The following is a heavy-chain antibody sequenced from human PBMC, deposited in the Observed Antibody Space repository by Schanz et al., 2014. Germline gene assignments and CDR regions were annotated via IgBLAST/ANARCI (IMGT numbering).Heavy chain of an antibody. D-gene: IGHD3-10*01. CDR2: IKSKTDGGTR. Sequence: EVKMVESGGGLVKPGGSLRLSCATSGFTLNNAWMNWVRQAPGKGLQWVARIKSKTDGGTRDYAAPVKGRFTISTDDSKNTVYLQMNSLQTEDPAVYYCTADLWFGAVWGVWWGQGTLVTVSS. CDR3: TADLWFGAVWGVW. J-gene: IGHJ4*02. V-gene: IGHV3-15*01. CDR1: GFTLNNAW.